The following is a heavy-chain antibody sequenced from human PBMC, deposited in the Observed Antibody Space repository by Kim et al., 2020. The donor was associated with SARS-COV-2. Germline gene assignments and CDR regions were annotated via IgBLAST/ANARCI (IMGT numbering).Heavy chain of an antibody. CDR2: T. J-gene: IGHJ4*02. D-gene: IGHD3-10*01. Sequence: TNYAPKPQGRVTITTDTSTSTAYMGLRSLRSDDTAVYYCARVRGTVGFDYWGQGTLVTVSS. CDR3: ARVRGTVGFDY. V-gene: IGHV1-18*01.